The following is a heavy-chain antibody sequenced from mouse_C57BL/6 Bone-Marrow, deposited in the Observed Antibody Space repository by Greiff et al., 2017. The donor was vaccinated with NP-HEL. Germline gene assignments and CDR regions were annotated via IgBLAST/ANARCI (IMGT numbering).Heavy chain of an antibody. V-gene: IGHV1-55*01. CDR3: ARSLITFHV. CDR1: GYTFTSFR. CDR2: LYPGSGST. Sequence: QVQLQQPGAQLLKPGAPVLLSCKSPGYTFTSFRTTWVQPSPGHGLARIGDLYPGSGSTNYNEKFKSKATLTVDTSSSTAYMQLSSLTSEDSAVYYCARSLITFHVWGTGTTVTVSS. J-gene: IGHJ1*03. D-gene: IGHD1-1*01.